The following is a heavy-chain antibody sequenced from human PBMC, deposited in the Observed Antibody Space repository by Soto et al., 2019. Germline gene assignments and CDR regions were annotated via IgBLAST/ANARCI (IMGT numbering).Heavy chain of an antibody. J-gene: IGHJ5*02. CDR1: GYTFTNYYG. V-gene: IGHV1-18*01. Sequence: ASVKFSCKASGYTFTNYYGITWVRQAPGQPLEWLGWISLYSDGTNYAQKFQGRVSMTTDTSTTTAYMELRSLRSDDTAVYYCARVVPGAEAWFGPWGQGTLVTVSS. CDR2: ISLYSDGT. D-gene: IGHD2-2*01. CDR3: ARVVPGAEAWFGP.